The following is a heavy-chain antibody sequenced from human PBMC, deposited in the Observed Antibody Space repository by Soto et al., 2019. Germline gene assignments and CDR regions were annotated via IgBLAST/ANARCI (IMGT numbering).Heavy chain of an antibody. V-gene: IGHV1-3*01. CDR2: INGGNGNT. Sequence: GASVKVSCKASGYTFTTYTMHWVRQAPGQRLEWMGWINGGNGNTNYSQKFQGRVTFTRDTFASAAYMELSSLRSEDTAVYYCTRLETDYWGQGTLVTVSS. CDR3: TRLETDY. J-gene: IGHJ4*02. CDR1: GYTFTTYT.